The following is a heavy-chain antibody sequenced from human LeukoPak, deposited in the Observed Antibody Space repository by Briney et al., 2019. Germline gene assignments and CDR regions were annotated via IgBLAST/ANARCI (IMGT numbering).Heavy chain of an antibody. J-gene: IGHJ4*02. CDR2: IGSGGRST. CDR1: GFTFSSYG. CDR3: AKLDSGSSD. Sequence: GSLRLSCAASGFTFSSYGMTWVRQAPGKGLEWVSAIGSGGRSTYYADSVKGRFTISRDNSKNTLYLLMSSLRAEDTAVYYCAKLDSGSSDWGQGTLVTVSS. D-gene: IGHD6-6*01. V-gene: IGHV3-23*01.